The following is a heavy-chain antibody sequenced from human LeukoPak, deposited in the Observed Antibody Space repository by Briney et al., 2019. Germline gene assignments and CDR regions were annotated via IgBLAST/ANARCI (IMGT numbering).Heavy chain of an antibody. V-gene: IGHV3-20*04. J-gene: IGHJ4*02. CDR3: APQGYCTSTSCVMAY. CDR2: INWNGGST. D-gene: IGHD2-2*01. CDR1: GFTFDTYA. Sequence: GGSLRLSCAASGFTFDTYAMSWVRQAPGRGLEWVSGINWNGGSTAYADSVKGRFTISRDNSKNTLYLQMNSLRAEDTAVYYCAPQGYCTSTSCVMAYWGQGTLVTVSS.